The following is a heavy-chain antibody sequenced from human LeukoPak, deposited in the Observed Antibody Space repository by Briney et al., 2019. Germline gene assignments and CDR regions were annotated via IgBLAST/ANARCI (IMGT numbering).Heavy chain of an antibody. CDR1: GGSISSSNW. J-gene: IGHJ4*02. V-gene: IGHV4-4*02. D-gene: IGHD3-22*01. Sequence: SETLSLTCTVSGGSISSSNWWSWVRQPPGKGLEWIGEIYHSGSTNYNPSLKSRVTISVDKSKNQFSLKLSSVTAADTAVYYCSGRYDSSGYYRYWGQGTLVTVSS. CDR3: SGRYDSSGYYRY. CDR2: IYHSGST.